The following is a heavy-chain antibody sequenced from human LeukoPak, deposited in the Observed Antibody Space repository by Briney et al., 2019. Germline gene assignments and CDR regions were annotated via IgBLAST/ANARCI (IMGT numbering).Heavy chain of an antibody. V-gene: IGHV4-59*01. Sequence: PSETLSLTCTVSGGSISSYYWSWIRQPPGKGLEWIGYIYYSGSTNYNPSLKSRVTISVDTSKNQFSLKLSSVTAADTAVYYCARGSGDYGGYYYYGMDVWGQGTTVTVS. CDR1: GGSISSYY. J-gene: IGHJ6*02. CDR3: ARGSGDYGGYYYYGMDV. D-gene: IGHD4-17*01. CDR2: IYYSGST.